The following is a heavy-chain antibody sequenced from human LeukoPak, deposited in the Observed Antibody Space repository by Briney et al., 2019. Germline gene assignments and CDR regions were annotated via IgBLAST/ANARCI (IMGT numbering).Heavy chain of an antibody. D-gene: IGHD3-22*01. CDR2: ISYSGGT. CDR3: AREVEYYDSSGYRPHAFDI. CDR1: GGSIISDNHY. Sequence: SETLSLTCTVSGGSIISDNHYWGWTRQPPGKGLEWFGSISYSGGTAYNPSLRSRVTISVDTSKNQFSLKVNSVTAADTAVYYCAREVEYYDSSGYRPHAFDIWGQGTLVTVST. V-gene: IGHV4-39*02. J-gene: IGHJ3*02.